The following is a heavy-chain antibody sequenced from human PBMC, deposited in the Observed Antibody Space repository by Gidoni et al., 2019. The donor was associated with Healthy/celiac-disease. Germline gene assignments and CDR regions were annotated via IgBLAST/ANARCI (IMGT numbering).Heavy chain of an antibody. V-gene: IGHV3-30-3*01. Sequence: QVQLVESGGGVVQPARSMRLACAASGVTFSRYAMHWVRQAPGKGLGWVAVISYDGSNKYCADSVKGRFTISRDNSKNTLYLQMNSLRAEDTAVYYCARDNVVVVAATNWFDPWGQGTLVTVSS. CDR3: ARDNVVVVAATNWFDP. CDR2: ISYDGSNK. CDR1: GVTFSRYA. D-gene: IGHD2-15*01. J-gene: IGHJ5*02.